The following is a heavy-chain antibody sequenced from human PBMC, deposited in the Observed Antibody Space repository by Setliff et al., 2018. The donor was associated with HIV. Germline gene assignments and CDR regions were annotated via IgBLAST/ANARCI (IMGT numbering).Heavy chain of an antibody. Sequence: GGSLRLSCAASGFTFSSYAMSWVRQAPGKGLEWVSAISGSGSSTYYADSVKGRFTISRDNSKNTLYLQMNRLRADDTAIYYCAKGASLVPRRPHFCYFDYWGQGALVTVSS. J-gene: IGHJ4*02. CDR3: AKGASLVPRRPHFCYFDY. V-gene: IGHV3-23*01. CDR1: GFTFSSYA. CDR2: ISGSGSST. D-gene: IGHD3-16*02.